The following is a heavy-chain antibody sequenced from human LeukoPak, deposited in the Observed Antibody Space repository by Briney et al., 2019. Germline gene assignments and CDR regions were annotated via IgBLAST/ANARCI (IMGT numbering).Heavy chain of an antibody. CDR2: ISDSGLTT. J-gene: IGHJ4*02. D-gene: IGHD5-18*01. Sequence: GGSLRLSCAASGFTFSDYYMTWIRQSPGQGLEWISYISDSGLTTYYAKSVRGRFTISRDNAKNSLSLYMSSLRAEDTAVYYCASSLNTVMISPYYFEYWGQGSLVTVSA. CDR1: GFTFSDYY. V-gene: IGHV3-11*04. CDR3: ASSLNTVMISPYYFEY.